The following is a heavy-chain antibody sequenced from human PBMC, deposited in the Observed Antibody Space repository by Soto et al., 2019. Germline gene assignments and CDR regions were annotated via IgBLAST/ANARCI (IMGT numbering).Heavy chain of an antibody. CDR1: GHSISSGYY. J-gene: IGHJ4*02. CDR2: FYHSGST. V-gene: IGHV4-38-2*01. D-gene: IGHD3-10*01. Sequence: PSETLSLTCAVSGHSISSGYYWGWIRQPPGKGLEWIGSFYHSGSTYYNPSLKSRVTISVDTSKNQFSLKLSSVTAADTAVYYCARGEYCGSGNYFHYSGPRTLGSVSS. CDR3: ARGEYCGSGNYFHY.